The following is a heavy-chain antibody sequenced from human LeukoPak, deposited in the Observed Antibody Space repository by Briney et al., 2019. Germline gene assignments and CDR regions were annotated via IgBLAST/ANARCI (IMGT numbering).Heavy chain of an antibody. CDR2: IYYSGNT. J-gene: IGHJ4*02. D-gene: IGHD5-12*01. Sequence: SETLSLTCTVSGGSISTGSYYWGWIRQPPGKGLEWIGNIYYSGNTYYNPSLKSRVTISIDTSTNQFSLQLSSVTAADTAVYFCARLLIVASDNYFDYWGQGTLVTVSS. V-gene: IGHV4-39*01. CDR1: GGSISTGSYY. CDR3: ARLLIVASDNYFDY.